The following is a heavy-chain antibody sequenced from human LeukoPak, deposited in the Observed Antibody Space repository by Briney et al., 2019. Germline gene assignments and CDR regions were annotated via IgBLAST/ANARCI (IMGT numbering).Heavy chain of an antibody. CDR1: GYSFTSYW. D-gene: IGHD6-6*01. V-gene: IGHV5-10-1*01. CDR3: ASHYSSSSRGDY. CDR2: IDPSDSYT. Sequence: HGESLKISCKGSGYSFTSYWIGWVRQMPGKGLEWMGRIDPSDSYTNYSPSFQGHVTISADKSISTAYLQWSSLKASDTAMYYCASHYSSSSRGDYWGQGTLVTVSS. J-gene: IGHJ4*02.